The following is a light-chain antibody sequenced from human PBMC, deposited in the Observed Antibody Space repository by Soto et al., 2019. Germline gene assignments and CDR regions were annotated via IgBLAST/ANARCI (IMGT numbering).Light chain of an antibody. Sequence: QSALTQPASVSGSPGQSITISCTGTSSDVGGYKYVSWYQQHPGKAPKLMIYEVSNRPSGVSNRFSGSKSGSTASLTISGLQAEDEAAYYCSSYTSSSTRVFGGGTKLTVL. V-gene: IGLV2-14*01. CDR1: SSDVGGYKY. J-gene: IGLJ3*02. CDR2: EVS. CDR3: SSYTSSSTRV.